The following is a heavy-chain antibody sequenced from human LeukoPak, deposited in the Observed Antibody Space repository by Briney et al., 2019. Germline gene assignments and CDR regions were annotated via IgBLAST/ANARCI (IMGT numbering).Heavy chain of an antibody. CDR2: MNPNSGNT. V-gene: IGHV1-8*01. D-gene: IGHD3-9*01. CDR3: ALLPHRHFDWLLSP. CDR1: GYTFTSYD. J-gene: IGHJ5*02. Sequence: AASVKVSCKASGYTFTSYDINWVRQATGQGLEWMGWMNPNSGNTGFAQKFQGRVTMTRNTSVTTAYMELSSLRSEDTAVYYCALLPHRHFDWLLSPWGQGTLVTVSS.